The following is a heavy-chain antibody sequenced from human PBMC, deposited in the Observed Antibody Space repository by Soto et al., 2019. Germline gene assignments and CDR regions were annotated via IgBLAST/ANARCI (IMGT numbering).Heavy chain of an antibody. CDR1: GGSISSYY. CDR2: IYYSGST. Sequence: SETLSLTCTVSGGSISSYYWSWIRQPPGKGLEWIGYIYYSGSTNYNPSLKSRVTISVDTSKNQFSLKLSSVTAADTAVYYCEREGYGFDYWGQRTLVTVSS. CDR3: EREGYGFDY. V-gene: IGHV4-59*01. D-gene: IGHD4-17*01. J-gene: IGHJ4*02.